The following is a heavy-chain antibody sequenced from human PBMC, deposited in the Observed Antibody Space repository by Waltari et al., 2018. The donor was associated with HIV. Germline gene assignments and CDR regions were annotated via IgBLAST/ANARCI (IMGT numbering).Heavy chain of an antibody. CDR3: ARVAMYYYGSGEKYYFDY. V-gene: IGHV3-48*02. J-gene: IGHJ4*02. D-gene: IGHD3-10*01. CDR1: GFSFNSYS. CDR2: ISTSRRTI. Sequence: EVQLVESGGGLVQPGGSLRLSCAASGFSFNSYSMNWVRQAPGKGLEWVSYISTSRRTIYYADSVRGRFTISRDNAKKSLYLQMNSLRDEDTPVYYCARVAMYYYGSGEKYYFDYWGQGTLVTVSS.